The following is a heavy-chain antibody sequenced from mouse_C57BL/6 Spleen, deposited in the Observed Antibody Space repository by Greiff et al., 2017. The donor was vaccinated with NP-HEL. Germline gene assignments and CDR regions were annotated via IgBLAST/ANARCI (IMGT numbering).Heavy chain of an antibody. CDR3: ARSEDYDNFDY. V-gene: IGHV1-64*01. CDR2: IHPNSGST. D-gene: IGHD2-4*01. J-gene: IGHJ2*01. Sequence: QVQLQQPGAELVKPGASVKLSCKASGYTFTSYWMHWVKQRPGQGLEWIGMIHPNSGSTNYNEKFKSKATVTVDKSSSTAYMQLSSLTSEDSAVYYCARSEDYDNFDYWGQGTTLTVSS. CDR1: GYTFTSYW.